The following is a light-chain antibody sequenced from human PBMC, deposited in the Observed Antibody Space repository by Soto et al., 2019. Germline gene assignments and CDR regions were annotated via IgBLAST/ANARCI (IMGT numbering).Light chain of an antibody. V-gene: IGKV1-5*01. CDR2: DAS. CDR1: QSISSW. J-gene: IGKJ4*01. Sequence: DIQMTQSPSTLSASVGDRVTITCRASQSISSWLAWYQQKPGKAPKLLIYDASSLESGVPSRFSGSGSGTDFTFTISSLQPEDIATYYCQQYDNLVTFGGGTKVEIK. CDR3: QQYDNLVT.